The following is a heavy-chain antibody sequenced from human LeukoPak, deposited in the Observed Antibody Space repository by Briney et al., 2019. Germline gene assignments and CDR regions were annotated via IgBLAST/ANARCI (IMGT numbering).Heavy chain of an antibody. Sequence: PSETLSLTCTVSGGSISSSSYYWGWIRQPPGKGLEYIGYIYNSASSNYNPSLKSRVTISLDTSKNQFSLRLSSVTAADTAVYYCARAAAGTVAGYYYYYMDVWGKGTTVTVSS. CDR1: GGSISSSSYY. D-gene: IGHD6-13*01. CDR2: IYNSASS. J-gene: IGHJ6*03. CDR3: ARAAAGTVAGYYYYYMDV. V-gene: IGHV4-61*05.